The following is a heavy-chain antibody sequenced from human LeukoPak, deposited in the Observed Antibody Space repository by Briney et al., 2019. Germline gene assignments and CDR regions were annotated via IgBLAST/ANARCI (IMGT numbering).Heavy chain of an antibody. Sequence: GGSLRLSCAASGFTFSGFGMHWVRQAPGKGLEWVAVISYDGTSKHYADSVKGRFTISRDNSKNTVYLQMDSLRADDTAVYYCTRLTTTVTTPFDYWGQGTLVTVSS. D-gene: IGHD4-17*01. CDR1: GFTFSGFG. J-gene: IGHJ4*02. V-gene: IGHV3-30*03. CDR2: ISYDGTSK. CDR3: TRLTTTVTTPFDY.